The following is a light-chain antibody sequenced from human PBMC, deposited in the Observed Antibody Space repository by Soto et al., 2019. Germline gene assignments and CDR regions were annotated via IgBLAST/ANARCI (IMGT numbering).Light chain of an antibody. CDR2: DAS. J-gene: IGKJ1*01. CDR3: QQYSSSLWT. Sequence: EFVLTQSPDTLSLTPGERATLSCGASQSVDSSYVAWYQQKPGLAPRLLMFDASSRANGIPDRFRGSGSGTGFTLTISSLEPEDFAVYYCQQYSSSLWTFGQGTKVEIK. CDR1: QSVDSSY. V-gene: IGKV3D-20*01.